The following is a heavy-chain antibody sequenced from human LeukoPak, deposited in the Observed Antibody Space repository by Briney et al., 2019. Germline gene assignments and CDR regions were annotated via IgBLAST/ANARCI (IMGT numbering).Heavy chain of an antibody. J-gene: IGHJ4*02. CDR1: GFTFSSYW. V-gene: IGHV3-7*01. CDR3: ASNPSYSWDYFDY. Sequence: PGGSLRLSCAASGFTFSSYWMSWVRQAPGKGLEWVANIKQEGSEKYYVDSVKGRFTISGDNAKNSLYLQMNSLRAEDTAVYYCASNPSYSWDYFDYWGQGTLVTVSS. CDR2: IKQEGSEK. D-gene: IGHD1-1*01.